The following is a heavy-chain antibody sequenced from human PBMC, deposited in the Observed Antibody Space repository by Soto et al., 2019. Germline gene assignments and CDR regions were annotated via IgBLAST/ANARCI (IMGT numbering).Heavy chain of an antibody. CDR3: ARCGTDIGSGYSLFGFDP. D-gene: IGHD3-22*01. CDR1: GYTFTGYY. V-gene: IGHV1-2*04. J-gene: IGHJ5*02. Sequence: ASVKVSCKASGYTFTGYYMHWVRLAPGQGLEWMGWINPNSGGTNYAQKFQGWVTMTRDTSISTAYMELSRLRSDDTAVYYCARCGTDIGSGYSLFGFDPWGQGTLVTVSS. CDR2: INPNSGGT.